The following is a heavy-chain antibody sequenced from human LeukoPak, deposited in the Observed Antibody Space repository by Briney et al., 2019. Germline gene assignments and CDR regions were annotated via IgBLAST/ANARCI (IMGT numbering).Heavy chain of an antibody. CDR3: ARRYGDYDYFDY. Sequence: SQTLSLTCTVSGGSISSGGHYWSWIRQHPGKGLEWIGYIYYSGSTYYNPSLKSRVTISVDTSKNQFSLKLSSVTAADTAVYYCARRYGDYDYFDYWGQGTLVTVSS. D-gene: IGHD5-12*01. V-gene: IGHV4-31*03. CDR1: GGSISSGGHY. J-gene: IGHJ4*02. CDR2: IYYSGST.